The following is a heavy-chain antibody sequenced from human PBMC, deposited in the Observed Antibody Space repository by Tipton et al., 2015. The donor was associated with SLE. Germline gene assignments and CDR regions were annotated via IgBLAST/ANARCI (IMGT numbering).Heavy chain of an antibody. D-gene: IGHD5-24*01. CDR2: IYYNGNT. J-gene: IGHJ6*02. CDR3: ATEGDGSANFYFCGIHD. V-gene: IGHV4-31*03. Sequence: LSLTCTVSGDSFSIVGYYWTWIRQRPGKGLEWIGSIYYNGNTYYNPSLESRVSISVDTSRNHLSLEVRSVTAADTAVYFCATEGDGSANFYFCGIHDWAQGAPVTVSS. CDR1: GDSFSIVGYY.